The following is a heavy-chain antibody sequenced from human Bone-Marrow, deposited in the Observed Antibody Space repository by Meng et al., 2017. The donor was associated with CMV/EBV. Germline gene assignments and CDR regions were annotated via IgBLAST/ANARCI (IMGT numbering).Heavy chain of an antibody. V-gene: IGHV3-66*01. J-gene: IGHJ4*02. Sequence: GESLKISCAASGFTVSSNYMSWVRQAPGKGLEWVSVIYSGGSTYYADSVKGRFTISRDSAKNSLYLQMNSLRAEDTAVYYCARDAYCSSIRCYLGAGFFDYWGQGTLVTVSS. D-gene: IGHD2-2*01. CDR2: IYSGGST. CDR3: ARDAYCSSIRCYLGAGFFDY. CDR1: GFTVSSNY.